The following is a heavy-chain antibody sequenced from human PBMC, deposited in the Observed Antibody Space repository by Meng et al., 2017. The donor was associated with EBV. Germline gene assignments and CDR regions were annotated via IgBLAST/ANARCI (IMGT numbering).Heavy chain of an antibody. V-gene: IGHV3-53*01. J-gene: IGHJ4*02. D-gene: IGHD5-12*01. CDR1: GFTVSSNY. CDR2: IYSGGST. Sequence: GQVVGSGGGLTQPGGSLGPSCAASGFTVSSNYMSWVRQAPGKGLEWVSVIYSGGSTYYADSVKGRFTISRDNSKNTLYLQMNSLRAEDTAVYYCAKHRLGPLDYWGQGTLVTVSS. CDR3: AKHRLGPLDY.